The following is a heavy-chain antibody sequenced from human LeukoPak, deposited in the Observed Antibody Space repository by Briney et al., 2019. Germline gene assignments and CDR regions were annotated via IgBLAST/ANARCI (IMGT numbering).Heavy chain of an antibody. D-gene: IGHD6-19*01. CDR3: ARDLSGWSQGYGMDV. J-gene: IGHJ6*02. CDR1: GGSISTYY. CDR2: IYHSGST. Sequence: SETLSLTCTVSGGSISTYYWSWIRQPPGKGLEWIGYIYHSGSTNYNPSLKSRVTILLDTSKNQFSLNLSSATAADTAVYYCARDLSGWSQGYGMDVWGQGTTVTVS. V-gene: IGHV4-59*01.